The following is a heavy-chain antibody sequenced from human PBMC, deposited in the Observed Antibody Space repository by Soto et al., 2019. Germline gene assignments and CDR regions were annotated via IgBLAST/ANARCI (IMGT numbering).Heavy chain of an antibody. CDR2: IYCSGST. CDR1: GGSVSSGSYY. CDR3: ATSYGNAWYTY. Sequence: SETLSLTCTVSGGSVSSGSYYWSWIRQPPGKGLEWIGYIYCSGSTHYNPSLKSRLTLSVDRPKNHFTLHLTSVPAADTAIYYCATSYGNAWYTYWGQGTQVTLSS. J-gene: IGHJ4*02. V-gene: IGHV4-61*03. D-gene: IGHD3-10*01.